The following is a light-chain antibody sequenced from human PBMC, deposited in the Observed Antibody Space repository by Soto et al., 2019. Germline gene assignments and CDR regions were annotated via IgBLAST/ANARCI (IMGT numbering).Light chain of an antibody. J-gene: IGLJ2*01. CDR3: QSYDSSLSGSG. V-gene: IGLV1-40*01. CDR1: RSNIGATYG. CDR2: GNT. Sequence: QSILTQPPSVSGAPGQRVTISCTGSRSNIGATYGVHWYRQLPGTAPKLLIYGNTNRPSGVPDRFSGSKSGTSASLVITGLQVEDEADYYCQSYDSSLSGSGFGGGTKVTVL.